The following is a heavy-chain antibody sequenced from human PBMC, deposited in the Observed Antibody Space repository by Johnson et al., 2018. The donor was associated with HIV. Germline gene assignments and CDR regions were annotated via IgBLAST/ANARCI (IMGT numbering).Heavy chain of an antibody. J-gene: IGHJ3*02. V-gene: IGHV3-30*03. Sequence: QVQLVESGGGVVQPGRSLRLSCAASGFTFSSYGMHWVRQAPGKGLEWVAVISYYGSNKYYADSAKGRFTISRDNSKNTLYLQMNSLRAEDTAVYYCARVGRLPSTFDIWGQGTMVTVSS. CDR3: ARVGRLPSTFDI. CDR1: GFTFSSYG. CDR2: ISYYGSNK. D-gene: IGHD3-16*01.